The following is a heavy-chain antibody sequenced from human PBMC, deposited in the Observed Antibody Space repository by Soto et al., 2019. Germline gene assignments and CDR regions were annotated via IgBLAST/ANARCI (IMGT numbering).Heavy chain of an antibody. J-gene: IGHJ5*02. V-gene: IGHV4-39*01. D-gene: IGHD3-10*01. CDR2: FSNSGST. CDR3: GRGSELGFGELNYNWFDP. CDR1: GGSISSSSYY. Sequence: QLQLQESGPGLVKPSETLSLTCTVSGGSISSSSYYWGWIRQPPGKGLEWIASFSNSGSTSYNPSLKSRVTISVDMSKNQFSLKLNSVTAADTAVYYCGRGSELGFGELNYNWFDPWGQGTLVTVSS.